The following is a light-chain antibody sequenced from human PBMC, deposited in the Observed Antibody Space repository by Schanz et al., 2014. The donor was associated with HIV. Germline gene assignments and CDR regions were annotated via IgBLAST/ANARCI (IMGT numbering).Light chain of an antibody. V-gene: IGLV1-44*01. CDR1: RSTIARRA. CDR3: QSYDSSLSGYV. J-gene: IGLJ1*01. Sequence: QSLLTQPPSASGTPGQRVTISCSGSRSTIARRAVDWYQHLPGTAPRLLIHNDNQRPSGVPDRFSGSKSGTSASLAISGLQSEDEADYYCQSYDSSLSGYVFGTGTKLTVL. CDR2: NDN.